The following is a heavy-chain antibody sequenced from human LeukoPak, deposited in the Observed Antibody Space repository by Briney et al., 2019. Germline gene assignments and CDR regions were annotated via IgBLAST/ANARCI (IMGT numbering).Heavy chain of an antibody. Sequence: GGSLRLSCAVSGFTFSTYWMSWVRQAPGKGLEWVANIKQDGTEKYYVDSVKGRFTISRDNSKNTLYLQMNSLRAEDTAVYYCARGSSGNSDYWGQGTLVTVSS. CDR3: ARGSSGNSDY. D-gene: IGHD4-23*01. CDR1: GFTFSTYW. J-gene: IGHJ4*02. V-gene: IGHV3-7*01. CDR2: IKQDGTEK.